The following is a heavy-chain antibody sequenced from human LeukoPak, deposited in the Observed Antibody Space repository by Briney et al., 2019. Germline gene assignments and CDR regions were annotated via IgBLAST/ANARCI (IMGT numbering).Heavy chain of an antibody. Sequence: ASVKVSCKASGCTFSSYAISWVRQAPGQGLEWMGGIIPIFGTANYAQKFQGRVTITADESTSTAYMELSSLRSEDTAVYYCASYYYDRTSTYYFDYWGQGTLVTVSS. J-gene: IGHJ4*02. CDR1: GCTFSSYA. D-gene: IGHD3-22*01. V-gene: IGHV1-69*13. CDR2: IIPIFGTA. CDR3: ASYYYDRTSTYYFDY.